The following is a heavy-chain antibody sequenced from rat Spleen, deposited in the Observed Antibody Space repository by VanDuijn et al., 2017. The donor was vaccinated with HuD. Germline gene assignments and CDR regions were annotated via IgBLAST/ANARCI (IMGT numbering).Heavy chain of an antibody. D-gene: IGHD1-9*01. J-gene: IGHJ1*01. CDR2: ISYDGSST. CDR3: ARRGYYGYTYWYFDF. V-gene: IGHV5S13*01. CDR1: GFTFSNFD. Sequence: EVQLVESGGGLVQPGRSLKLSCAASGFTFSNFDMAWVRQAPTKGLEWVASISYDGSSTYYGDSVKGRFTISRDNAQNTQYLQMDSLRSEDTATYYCARRGYYGYTYWYFDFWGPGTMVTVSS.